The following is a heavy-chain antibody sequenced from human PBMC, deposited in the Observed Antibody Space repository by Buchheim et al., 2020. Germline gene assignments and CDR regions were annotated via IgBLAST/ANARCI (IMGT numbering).Heavy chain of an antibody. J-gene: IGHJ4*02. CDR3: ARGVMGASTAWYHFDY. V-gene: IGHV1-8*01. D-gene: IGHD6-13*01. CDR2: MNPNSGNT. CDR1: GYTFTSYD. Sequence: QVQLVQSGAEVKKPGASVTVPCKTSGYTFTSYDINWVRQASGQGLEWMGWMNPNSGNTGYAQKFQGRVTMTRNTSISTAYMEVSSLTSEDTAVYYCARGVMGASTAWYHFDYWGQG.